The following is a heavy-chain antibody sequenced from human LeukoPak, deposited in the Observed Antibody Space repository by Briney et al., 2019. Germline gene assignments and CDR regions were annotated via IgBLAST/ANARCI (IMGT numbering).Heavy chain of an antibody. J-gene: IGHJ6*03. D-gene: IGHD4/OR15-4a*01. CDR2: INPNSGGT. V-gene: IGHV1-2*02. CDR3: ARANVLIRYYYYYMDV. CDR1: GYTFTNYA. Sequence: ASVKVSCKASGYTFTNYAMNWVRQAPGQGLEWMGWINPNSGGTNYAQKFQGRVTMTRDTSISTAYMELSRLRSDDTAVYYCARANVLIRYYYYYMDVWGKGTTVTISS.